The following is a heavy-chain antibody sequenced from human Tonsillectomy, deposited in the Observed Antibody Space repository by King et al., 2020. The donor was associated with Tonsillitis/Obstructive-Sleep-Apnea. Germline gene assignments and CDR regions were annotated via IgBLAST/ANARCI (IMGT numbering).Heavy chain of an antibody. CDR1: GFTFDAYT. CDR3: ARSMSYYYYMDV. D-gene: IGHD2-2*01. J-gene: IGHJ6*03. V-gene: IGHV3-43*01. Sequence: VQLVESGGVVVQPGGSLRLSCAASGFTFDAYTMHWVRQAPGKGLEWVSLISWDGYSTYYADSVKGRFTISRDNSKNSLYLQMNSLRTEDTALYYSARSMSYYYYMDVWGKGTTVTVSS. CDR2: ISWDGYST.